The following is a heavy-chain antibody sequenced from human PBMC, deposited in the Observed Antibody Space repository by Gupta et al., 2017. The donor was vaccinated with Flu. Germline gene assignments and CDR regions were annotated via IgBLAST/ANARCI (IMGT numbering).Heavy chain of an antibody. V-gene: IGHV3-30*18. J-gene: IGHJ4*02. CDR1: GFTFSSYG. Sequence: QVQLVESGGGVVQPGRSLRLSCAASGFTFSSYGMHWVRQAPGKGLEWVAVISYDGSNKYYADSVKGRFTISRDNSKNTLYLQMNSLRAEDTAVYYCAKASGYDILTGYYSLDYWGQGTLVTVSS. D-gene: IGHD3-9*01. CDR3: AKASGYDILTGYYSLDY. CDR2: ISYDGSNK.